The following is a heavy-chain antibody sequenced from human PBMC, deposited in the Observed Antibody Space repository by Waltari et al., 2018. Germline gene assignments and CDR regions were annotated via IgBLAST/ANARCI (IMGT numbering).Heavy chain of an antibody. J-gene: IGHJ4*02. CDR3: ARLTVVTPY. CDR2: IYHSGST. D-gene: IGHD2-21*02. Sequence: QVQLVESGGGVVQPGRSLRLSCAASGFSFTTYAMHWVRLAPGKGLEWIGSIYHSGSTYYNPSLKSRVTISVDTSKNQFSLKLSSVTAADTAVYYCARLTVVTPYWGQGTLVTVSS. V-gene: IGHV4-38-2*01. CDR1: GFSFTTYA.